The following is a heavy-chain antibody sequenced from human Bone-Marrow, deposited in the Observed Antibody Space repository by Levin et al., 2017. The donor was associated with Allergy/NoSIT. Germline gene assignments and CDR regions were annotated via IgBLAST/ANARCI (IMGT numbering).Heavy chain of an antibody. CDR2: IVPVFGTT. V-gene: IGHV1-69*15. CDR3: ARDDYGGAYDM. CDR1: GGSFIRYT. J-gene: IGHJ3*02. Sequence: KISCKASGGSFIRYTISWVRQVPGHGPDWMGKIVPVFGTTNYAHKFLGRVTITAAESTSTAYMELSSLTSEDTAVYFWARDDYGGAYDMWGQGTMVTVSS. D-gene: IGHD4/OR15-4a*01.